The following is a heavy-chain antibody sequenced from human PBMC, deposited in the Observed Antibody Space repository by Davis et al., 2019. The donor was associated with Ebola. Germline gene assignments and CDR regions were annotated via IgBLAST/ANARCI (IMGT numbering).Heavy chain of an antibody. V-gene: IGHV3-30-3*01. Sequence: GESLKISCAASGFTSSTYAMHWVRQAPGKGLGWVAVISYDGSNKYYVDSVKGRFTISRDNSKNTLYLQMNSLRAEDTAVYYCARDLGDGYNDYWGQGTLVTVSS. J-gene: IGHJ4*02. CDR3: ARDLGDGYNDY. CDR2: ISYDGSNK. D-gene: IGHD5-24*01. CDR1: GFTSSTYA.